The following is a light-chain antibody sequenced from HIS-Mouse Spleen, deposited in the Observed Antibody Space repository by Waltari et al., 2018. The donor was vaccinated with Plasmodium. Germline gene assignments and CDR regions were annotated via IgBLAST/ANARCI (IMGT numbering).Light chain of an antibody. Sequence: SYELTQPPSVSVSPGQTARITCSGDALPKKHAYWYQQKSGQAPVLVSYETSKRPSGIPERFAGPSSGTMATVTSSGAQVEYEADYYCYSTDSSGNHRVFGGGTKLTVL. V-gene: IGLV3-10*01. CDR3: YSTDSSGNHRV. J-gene: IGLJ3*02. CDR1: ALPKKH. CDR2: ETS.